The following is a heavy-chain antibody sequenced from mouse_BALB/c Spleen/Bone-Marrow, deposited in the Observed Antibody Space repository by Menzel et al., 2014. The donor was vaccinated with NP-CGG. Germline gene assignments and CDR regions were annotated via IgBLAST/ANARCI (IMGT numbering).Heavy chain of an antibody. V-gene: IGHV4-1*02. D-gene: IGHD1-1*01. Sequence: EVKLMESGGGLVQPGGSLKLSCPASGFDFSGYWMSWVRQAPGKGLEWIGEINPDSTTINYAPSRKDKFIISRDNAKNTLFLQMSKVRSEDTALYYCARLSYYGRFAYGGQGTLVTVS. CDR2: INPDSTTI. CDR3: ARLSYYGRFAY. J-gene: IGHJ3*01. CDR1: GFDFSGYW.